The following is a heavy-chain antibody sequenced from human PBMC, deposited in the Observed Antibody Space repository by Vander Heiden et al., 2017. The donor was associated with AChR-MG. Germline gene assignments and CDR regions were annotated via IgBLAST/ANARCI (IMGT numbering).Heavy chain of an antibody. J-gene: IGHJ6*02. CDR3: AKVRCGSGCYYGLDV. CDR2: ILGSGFSGFSP. V-gene: IGHV3-23*01. D-gene: IGHD3-22*01. CDR1: AFIFSNSA. Sequence: EVQLLESGGGLVQPAGSLRLSCAASAFIFSNSAMTWVRQAPGKGLEWVSGILGSGFSGFSPYYADSVKGRFTISRDDSKNTLYLHMNSLRGEDTAVYYCAKVRCGSGCYYGLDVWGRGTTVTVSS.